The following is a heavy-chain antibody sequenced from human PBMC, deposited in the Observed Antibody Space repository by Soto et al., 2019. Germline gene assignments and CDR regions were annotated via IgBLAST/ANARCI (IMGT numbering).Heavy chain of an antibody. CDR2: IWYDGSNK. CDR3: ARGGKYDGEPPEGWGSYYYGMDV. V-gene: IGHV3-33*01. CDR1: GFTFSSYG. Sequence: QVQLVESGGGVVQPGRSLRLSCAASGFTFSSYGMHWVRQAPGKGLEWVAVIWYDGSNKYYADSVKGRFTISRDNSKNTRYLQMNRLSAEETAVYYCARGGKYDGEPPEGWGSYYYGMDVWGQGTTVTVSS. D-gene: IGHD1-26*01. J-gene: IGHJ6*02.